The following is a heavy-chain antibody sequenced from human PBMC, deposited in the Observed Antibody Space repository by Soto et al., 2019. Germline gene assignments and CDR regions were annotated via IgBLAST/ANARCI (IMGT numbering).Heavy chain of an antibody. J-gene: IGHJ5*02. Sequence: PSETLSLTCAVSGGSISSSSYYWGWIRQPPGKGLEWIANIYYSGSTYYNPSLKSRVTISVDTSKNQFSLKLNSVTAADTAVYYCARVRIVGATICFDPWGQGTLVTLSS. V-gene: IGHV4-39*07. CDR3: ARVRIVGATICFDP. D-gene: IGHD1-26*01. CDR2: IYYSGST. CDR1: GGSISSSSYY.